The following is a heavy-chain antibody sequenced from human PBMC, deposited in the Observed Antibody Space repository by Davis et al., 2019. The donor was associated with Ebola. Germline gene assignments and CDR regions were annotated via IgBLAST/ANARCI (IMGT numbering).Heavy chain of an antibody. D-gene: IGHD1-26*01. J-gene: IGHJ4*02. V-gene: IGHV1-18*01. Sequence: ASVKVSCKASGYTFTTYGISWVRQAPGQGLEWMGWISGYNGNTNYAQKLQGRVTVTTDTSTSTAYMELRSLRSDDTAVYYCARAPWSYLLPVSFEYWGQGTLVTVSS. CDR2: ISGYNGNT. CDR3: ARAPWSYLLPVSFEY. CDR1: GYTFTTYG.